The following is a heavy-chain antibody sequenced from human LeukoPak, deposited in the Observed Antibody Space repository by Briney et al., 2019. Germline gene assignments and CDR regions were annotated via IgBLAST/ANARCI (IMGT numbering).Heavy chain of an antibody. CDR1: GFTFSSYA. V-gene: IGHV3-23*01. J-gene: IGHJ4*02. Sequence: PGGSLRLSCAASGFTFSSYAMSWVRQAPGKGLEWVSAISGSGGSTYYADSVKGRFTISRDNSKNTLYLQMNSLRAEDTAVYYCAKDLYSSGWYGGYFDYWGQGTLVTVSS. D-gene: IGHD6-19*01. CDR3: AKDLYSSGWYGGYFDY. CDR2: ISGSGGST.